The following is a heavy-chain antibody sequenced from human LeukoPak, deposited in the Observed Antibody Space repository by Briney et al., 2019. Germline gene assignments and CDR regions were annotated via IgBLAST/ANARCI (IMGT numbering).Heavy chain of an antibody. V-gene: IGHV3-43*01. D-gene: IGHD1-26*01. J-gene: IGHJ4*02. CDR2: ISWDGGST. CDR3: ARVKGEGAHIDY. Sequence: PGGSLRLSCAASGFTFDDYTMHWVRHAPGKGLEWVSLISWDGGSTYYADSVKGRFTISRDNAKNSLYLQMNRLRAEDTAFYHCARVKGEGAHIDYWGQGTLVTVSS. CDR1: GFTFDDYT.